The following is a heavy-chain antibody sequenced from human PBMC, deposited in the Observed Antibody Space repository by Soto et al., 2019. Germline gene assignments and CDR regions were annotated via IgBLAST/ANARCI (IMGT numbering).Heavy chain of an antibody. J-gene: IGHJ6*02. CDR3: AKDEAAAGHVYNGMDV. Sequence: GSLRLSCAGSGFTFRNYAMTWVRQAPGKGLEWVSAIGGSGAGTYYADSVRGRFTISRDNSKNTLYLQMNNLRADDTAVYFCAKDEAAAGHVYNGMDVWGQGTTVTVSS. D-gene: IGHD6-13*01. CDR2: IGGSGAGT. CDR1: GFTFRNYA. V-gene: IGHV3-23*01.